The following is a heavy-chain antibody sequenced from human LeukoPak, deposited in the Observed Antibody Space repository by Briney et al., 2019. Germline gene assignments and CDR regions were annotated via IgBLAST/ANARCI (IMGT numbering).Heavy chain of an antibody. D-gene: IGHD2-2*01. CDR2: INPNSGGT. J-gene: IGHJ6*02. CDR3: ARDTPIVVVPAAIYYYYYGMDV. Sequence: ASVKVSCKASGYTFTRYYMHWVRQAPGQGLEWMGWINPNSGGTNYAQKFQGRVTMTRDTSISTAYMELSRLRSDDTAVYYCARDTPIVVVPAAIYYYYYGMDVWGQGTTVTVSS. V-gene: IGHV1-2*02. CDR1: GYTFTRYY.